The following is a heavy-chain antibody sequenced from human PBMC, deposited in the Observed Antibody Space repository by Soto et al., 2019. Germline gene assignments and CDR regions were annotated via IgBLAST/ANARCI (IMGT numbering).Heavy chain of an antibody. Sequence: EVQLLESGGGLVQPGGSLRLSCAASGFTFSNYAMTWVRQSPGKGLEWVSIITSSGSSTHYADSVKGRFTISRDNSKNTRYLQMTTLRAEDTAVYYWAKGMATILGWFDSWGQGTPVTVSS. J-gene: IGHJ5*01. CDR1: GFTFSNYA. CDR2: ITSSGSST. CDR3: AKGMATILGWFDS. V-gene: IGHV3-23*01. D-gene: IGHD5-12*01.